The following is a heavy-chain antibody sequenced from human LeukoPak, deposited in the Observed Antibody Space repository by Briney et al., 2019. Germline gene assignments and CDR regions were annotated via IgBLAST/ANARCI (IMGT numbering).Heavy chain of an antibody. CDR3: AKVMKGSERLTMVRGVIIKTAGLYYMDV. Sequence: QSGGSLRLSCAASGFTLSSYAMSWVRQAPGKGLEWVSSISASGGSTNYADSVKGRFTTSRDNSKNTVYLQMNSLRAEDTAVYYCAKVMKGSERLTMVRGVIIKTAGLYYMDVWGKGTTVTVSS. V-gene: IGHV3-23*01. J-gene: IGHJ6*03. CDR2: ISASGGST. D-gene: IGHD3-10*01. CDR1: GFTLSSYA.